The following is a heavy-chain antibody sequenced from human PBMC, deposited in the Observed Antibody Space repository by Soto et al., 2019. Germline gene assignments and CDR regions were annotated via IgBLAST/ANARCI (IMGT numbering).Heavy chain of an antibody. CDR2: ISGAGGST. Sequence: EVQLLESGGGLVQPGGSLRISCAASGFTFSIYAMTWVRQAPGKGLEWVSGISGAGGSTYYADSVKGRFTLSRDNSKNTVFLQMNSLTAEDTAVVYGAKPTGTKGGWLFDAFDIWGQGTMVTVSS. CDR1: GFTFSIYA. V-gene: IGHV3-23*01. J-gene: IGHJ3*02. CDR3: AKPTGTKGGWLFDAFDI. D-gene: IGHD2-8*01.